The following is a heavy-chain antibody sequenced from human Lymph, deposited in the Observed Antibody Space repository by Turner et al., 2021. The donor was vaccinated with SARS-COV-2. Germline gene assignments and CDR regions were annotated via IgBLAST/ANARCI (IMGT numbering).Heavy chain of an antibody. D-gene: IGHD2-2*01. CDR3: AKLHGHCTSTSCYWDYYFGIDV. Sequence: QLVQSGSRVKKPGASVKVSCKASGYAFTSYDINWVRQDTGQGLEWMGWMNPDSGDTGYAQKFSGRVTMTRDISISTAYMELSSLRSEDTAVYYCAKLHGHCTSTSCYWDYYFGIDVWGQGTTVTVSS. CDR2: MNPDSGDT. V-gene: IGHV1-8*01. J-gene: IGHJ6*02. CDR1: GYAFTSYD.